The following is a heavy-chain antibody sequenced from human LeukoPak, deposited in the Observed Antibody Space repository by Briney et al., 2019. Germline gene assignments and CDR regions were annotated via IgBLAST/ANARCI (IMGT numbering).Heavy chain of an antibody. V-gene: IGHV1-2*02. Sequence: ASVKVSCKASGYTFTGYYMHWVRQAPGQGLEWMGWINPNSGDTKYAQKFQGRVTMTRDTSISTAYMELSRLRSDDTAVYYCARDRNYDILTGYYMDYYYGMDVWGQGTTVTVSS. J-gene: IGHJ6*02. CDR1: GYTFTGYY. CDR3: ARDRNYDILTGYYMDYYYGMDV. CDR2: INPNSGDT. D-gene: IGHD3-9*01.